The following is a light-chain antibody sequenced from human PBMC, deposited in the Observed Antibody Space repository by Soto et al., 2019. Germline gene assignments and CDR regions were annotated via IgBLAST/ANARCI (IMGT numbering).Light chain of an antibody. CDR1: QSVSSSY. J-gene: IGKJ1*01. V-gene: IGKV3-20*01. CDR2: GAS. Sequence: EIVLTQSPGTLSLSPGERATLSCRASQSVSSSYLAWYQQKPGQAPRLLIYGASSRATGIPDRFSGSGSGTDFTLTISRLEREDFAVYYCQKYGSSPRPFGQGTKVEIK. CDR3: QKYGSSPRP.